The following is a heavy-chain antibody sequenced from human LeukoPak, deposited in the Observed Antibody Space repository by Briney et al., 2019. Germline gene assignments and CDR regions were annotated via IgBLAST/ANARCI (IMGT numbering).Heavy chain of an antibody. CDR3: ARGYCSSTSCSPFDY. CDR2: ISSDGGST. Sequence: GGSLRLSCAASGFTFSSYAMHWVRQAPGKGLQYVSAISSDGGSTYYADSVKGRFTISRDNSKNTLSLQMGSLRVEDMAVYYCARGYCSSTSCSPFDYWGQGTLVTVSS. J-gene: IGHJ4*02. D-gene: IGHD2-2*01. CDR1: GFTFSSYA. V-gene: IGHV3-64*02.